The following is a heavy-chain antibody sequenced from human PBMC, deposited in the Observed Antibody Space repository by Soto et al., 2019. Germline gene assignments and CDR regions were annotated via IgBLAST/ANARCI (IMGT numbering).Heavy chain of an antibody. V-gene: IGHV2-5*02. CDR1: GFSLDTSGVG. CDR3: SHMESRVASYGLDV. Sequence: QITLKESGPPLVKPTQTLTLTCTFSGFSLDTSGVGVAWIRQPPGKALEWLTLIYWDDDKRYSPSLRSRLTITKDTSENRVVRTMTNMDPVDTATYYCSHMESRVASYGLDVWGQGTTVTVSS. D-gene: IGHD3-3*01. CDR2: IYWDDDK. J-gene: IGHJ6*02.